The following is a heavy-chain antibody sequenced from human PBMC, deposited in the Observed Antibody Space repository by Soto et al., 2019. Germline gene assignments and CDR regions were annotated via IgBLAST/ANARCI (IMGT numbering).Heavy chain of an antibody. V-gene: IGHV3-23*01. J-gene: IGHJ4*02. CDR2: VSGSGGGT. D-gene: IGHD1-20*01. CDR3: AKPPDYNWNDY. Sequence: PGGSLRLSCAASGFTFSSYTMSWVRQAPGKGLEWISAVSGSGGGTYYADSVKGRFTISRDNSRDTLYLQMNNLRAEDTAVYYSAKPPDYNWNDYWGQGTLVTVSS. CDR1: GFTFSSYT.